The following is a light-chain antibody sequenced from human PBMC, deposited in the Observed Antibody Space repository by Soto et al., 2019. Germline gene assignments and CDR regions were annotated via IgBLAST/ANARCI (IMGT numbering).Light chain of an antibody. Sequence: EIVMTQSPATLSVSPGERATLSCRASQSVSNNLAWYQQKPGQAPRLLIYGASTRATGIPDRFSGSGSGTEFTLTISSLEPEDFAVYYCQQRGDWPLTFGGGTKVDIK. J-gene: IGKJ4*01. CDR1: QSVSNN. CDR3: QQRGDWPLT. V-gene: IGKV3-15*01. CDR2: GAS.